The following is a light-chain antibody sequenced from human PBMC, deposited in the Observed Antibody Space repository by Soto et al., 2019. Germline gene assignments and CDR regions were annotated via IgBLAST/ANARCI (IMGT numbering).Light chain of an antibody. CDR2: GAS. CDR3: QQYGDLPT. Sequence: EFVLTQSPGTLSLSTGERATLSCRASQNVASDYLAWYRQKPGQAPRVLIYGASARAIGIPDRISGSGSGTDFTLTISRLEPEDFAVYYCQQYGDLPTFGQGTRLEIK. V-gene: IGKV3-20*01. J-gene: IGKJ5*01. CDR1: QNVASDY.